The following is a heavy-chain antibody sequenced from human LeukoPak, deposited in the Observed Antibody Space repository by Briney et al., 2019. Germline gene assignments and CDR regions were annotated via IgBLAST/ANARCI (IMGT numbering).Heavy chain of an antibody. Sequence: GASVKVSCKPSLGTPSSYTISAVRQALGQGLEWMGGIIPIVGTANYAQNAQGRVPLTTAQSTSTAHTELSSLRSEDTAVYYCARVYRGGSSWYWHPGYFQHWGQGTLVTVSS. CDR3: ARVYRGGSSWYWHPGYFQH. CDR1: LGTPSSYT. V-gene: IGHV1-69*16. J-gene: IGHJ1*01. D-gene: IGHD6-13*01. CDR2: IIPIVGTA.